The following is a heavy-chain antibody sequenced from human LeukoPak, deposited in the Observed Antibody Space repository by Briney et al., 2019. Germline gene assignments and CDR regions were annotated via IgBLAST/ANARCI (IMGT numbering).Heavy chain of an antibody. CDR2: INPNSGGT. CDR1: GHTFTGYY. J-gene: IGHJ4*02. D-gene: IGHD2-2*02. Sequence: ASVKVSCKASGHTFTGYYMHWVRQAPGQGLEWMGWINPNSGGTNYAQKFQGRVTMTRDTSISTAYMELSRLRSDDTAVYYCARGYCSSTSCYTLDYWGQGTLVTVSS. V-gene: IGHV1-2*02. CDR3: ARGYCSSTSCYTLDY.